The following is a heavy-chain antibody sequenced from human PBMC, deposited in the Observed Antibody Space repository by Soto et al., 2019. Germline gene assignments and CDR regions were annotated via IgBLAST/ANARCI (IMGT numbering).Heavy chain of an antibody. CDR2: IYYSGST. CDR3: ARAEYAMFDY. CDR1: GGSISSGGYY. D-gene: IGHD2-8*01. Sequence: SETLSLTCTVSGGSISSGGYYWSWIRQHPGKGLEWIGYIYYSGSTYYNPSLKSRVTISVDTSKNQFSLKLSSVTAADTAVYYRARAEYAMFDYWGQGTLVTVSS. J-gene: IGHJ4*02. V-gene: IGHV4-31*03.